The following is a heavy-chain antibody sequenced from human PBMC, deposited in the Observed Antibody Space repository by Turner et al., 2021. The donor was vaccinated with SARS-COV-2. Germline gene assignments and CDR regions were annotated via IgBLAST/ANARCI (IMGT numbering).Heavy chain of an antibody. CDR1: GYTLTELS. CDR2: FDPEDGET. V-gene: IGHV1-24*01. D-gene: IGHD2-2*01. CDR3: ATGYQLRVNWFDP. Sequence: QVQLVQSGAEVKKPGASVKVSCKLSGYTLTELSMYWVRQAPGKGLEWMGGFDPEDGETIYAQNFQGRVTMTEDTSTDTAYMELSSLRSEDTAVYFCATGYQLRVNWFDPWGQGTLVTVSS. J-gene: IGHJ5*02.